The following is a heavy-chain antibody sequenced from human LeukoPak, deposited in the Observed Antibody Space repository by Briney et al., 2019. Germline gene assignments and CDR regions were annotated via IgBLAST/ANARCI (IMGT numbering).Heavy chain of an antibody. CDR3: ARRGTAAKRYFDL. D-gene: IGHD2-2*01. Sequence: PSETLSLTCAVYGGSFSGHYWSWIRQPPGKGLEWIGEINHGGSTNYNPSLKSRVTISVDTSKNQFSLKLSSVTAADTAVYYCARRGTAAKRYFDLWGRGTLVTVSS. CDR1: GGSFSGHY. CDR2: INHGGST. V-gene: IGHV4-34*01. J-gene: IGHJ2*01.